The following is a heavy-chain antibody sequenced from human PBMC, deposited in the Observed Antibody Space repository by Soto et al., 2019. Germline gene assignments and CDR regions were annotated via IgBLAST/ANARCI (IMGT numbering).Heavy chain of an antibody. CDR2: IRTKANNYAT. D-gene: IGHD3-22*01. CDR1: GFSFSDSA. Sequence: EVQLVESGGGLVQPGGSLKVSCAASGFSFSDSAVHWVRLASGKGLEWIGRIRTKANNYATAYDASVRGRFTISREDSENTAYLPMTSLQTEDTAVYYCARQTYYYDSSADYHFGMDVWGQGTTVIVSS. J-gene: IGHJ6*02. V-gene: IGHV3-73*02. CDR3: ARQTYYYDSSADYHFGMDV.